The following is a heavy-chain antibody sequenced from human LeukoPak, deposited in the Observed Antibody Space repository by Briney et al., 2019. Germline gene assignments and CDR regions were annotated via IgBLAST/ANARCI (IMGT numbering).Heavy chain of an antibody. CDR3: AKGQKLPNWFDP. CDR2: ISGSGGST. Sequence: GGSLRLSCAASGSAFSSYAMSWVRQAPGKGLEWVSAISGSGGSTYYADSVKGRFTISRDNSKNTLYLQMNSLRAEDTAVYYCAKGQKLPNWFDPWGQGTLVTVSS. J-gene: IGHJ5*02. D-gene: IGHD1-7*01. CDR1: GSAFSSYA. V-gene: IGHV3-23*01.